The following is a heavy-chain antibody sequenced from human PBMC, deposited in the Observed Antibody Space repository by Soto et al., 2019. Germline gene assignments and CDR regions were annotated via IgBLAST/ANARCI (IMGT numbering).Heavy chain of an antibody. Sequence: SLIPCCPASGFTRPSYPMSWVRQTPGKGLQWVASVSVDPGNTYYADSVKGRFTISRDTSRYTLYLQMNNVTAEETAVYYCVKDGIRGIHIDKWGQGTLVTVSS. V-gene: IGHV3-23*01. CDR3: VKDGIRGIHIDK. CDR2: VSVDPGNT. CDR1: GFTRPSYP. J-gene: IGHJ4*02.